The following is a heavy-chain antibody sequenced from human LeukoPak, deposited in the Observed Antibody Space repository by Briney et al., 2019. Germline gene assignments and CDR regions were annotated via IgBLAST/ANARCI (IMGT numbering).Heavy chain of an antibody. Sequence: QAGGSLRLSCAASGFTFSSYSMNWVRQAPGKGLEWVSYISSSSSTIYYADSVKGRFTISRDNAKNSLYLQMNSLRAEDTAVYYCALTRRGIVVVPAANDYWGQGTLVTVSS. J-gene: IGHJ4*02. CDR2: ISSSSSTI. CDR3: ALTRRGIVVVPAANDY. D-gene: IGHD2-2*01. CDR1: GFTFSSYS. V-gene: IGHV3-48*01.